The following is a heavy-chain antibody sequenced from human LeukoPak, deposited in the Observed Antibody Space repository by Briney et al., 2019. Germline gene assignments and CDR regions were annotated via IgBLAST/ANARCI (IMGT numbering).Heavy chain of an antibody. CDR3: AKDGHSGSYHHAYYFDY. CDR1: GFTFTRYW. CDR2: ISGSGGST. J-gene: IGHJ4*02. Sequence: PGGSLRLSCAASGFTFTRYWMSWVRQAPGKGLEWVSAISGSGGSTYYADSVKGRFTISRDNSKNTLYLQMNSLRAEDTAVYYCAKDGHSGSYHHAYYFDYWGQGTLVTVSS. D-gene: IGHD1-26*01. V-gene: IGHV3-23*01.